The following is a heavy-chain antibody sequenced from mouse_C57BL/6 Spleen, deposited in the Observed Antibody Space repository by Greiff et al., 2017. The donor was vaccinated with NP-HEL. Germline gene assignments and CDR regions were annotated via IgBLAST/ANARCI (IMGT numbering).Heavy chain of an antibody. CDR2: IYPGSGST. J-gene: IGHJ2*01. D-gene: IGHD3-2*02. Sequence: QVQLQQPGAELVKPGASVKMSCTASGYTFTSYWITWVKQRPGQGLEWIGDIYPGSGSTNYNEKFKSKATLTVDTSSSTAYMQLSSLTSEDSAVYYCARSRGSSGYANFDYWGQGTTLTVSS. CDR3: ARSRGSSGYANFDY. V-gene: IGHV1-55*01. CDR1: GYTFTSYW.